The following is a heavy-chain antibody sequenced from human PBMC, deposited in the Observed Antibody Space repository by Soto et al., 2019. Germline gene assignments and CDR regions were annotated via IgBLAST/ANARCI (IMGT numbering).Heavy chain of an antibody. CDR1: GVSIRDYY. CDR2: IHSSGYT. Sequence: SETLSLTCTVSGVSIRDYYWIWIRQAPGKGLDWIGYIHSSGYTNYNPSLKSRVAMSVDTSKNLFSLKLSSVTAADTAVYYCACNYYDFWSGYYSAGYFDYWAQGTPVTVSS. CDR3: ACNYYDFWSGYYSAGYFDY. V-gene: IGHV4-4*08. D-gene: IGHD3-3*01. J-gene: IGHJ4*02.